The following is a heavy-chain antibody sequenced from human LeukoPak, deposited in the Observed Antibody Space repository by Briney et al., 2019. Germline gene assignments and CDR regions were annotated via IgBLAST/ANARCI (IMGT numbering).Heavy chain of an antibody. CDR3: ARDYSGSGHHNWFDP. Sequence: SETLSLTCTVSGGSISSGGYYWSWIRQPPGKGLEWIGYIYHSGSTYYNPSLKSRVTISVDRSKNQFSLKLSSVTAADTAVYYCARDYSGSGHHNWFDPWGQGTLVTVSS. CDR2: IYHSGST. V-gene: IGHV4-30-2*01. D-gene: IGHD1-26*01. CDR1: GGSISSGGYY. J-gene: IGHJ5*02.